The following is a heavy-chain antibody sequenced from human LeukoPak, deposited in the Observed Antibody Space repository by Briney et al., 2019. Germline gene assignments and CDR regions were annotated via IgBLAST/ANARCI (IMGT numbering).Heavy chain of an antibody. J-gene: IGHJ4*02. V-gene: IGHV4-59*01. D-gene: IGHD3-22*01. CDR2: IYYSGST. CDR1: GGSISTYY. CDR3: AGTYYYDSSGYYHYSL. Sequence: SETLSLTCTVSGGSISTYYWSWIRQPPGKGLEWIGYIYYSGSTNYNPSLKSRVTISVDTSKNQFSLKLSSVTAADTAVYYCAGTYYYDSSGYYHYSLWGQGTLVTVSS.